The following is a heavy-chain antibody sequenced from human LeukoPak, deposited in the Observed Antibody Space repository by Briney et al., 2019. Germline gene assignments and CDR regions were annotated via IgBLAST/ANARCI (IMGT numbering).Heavy chain of an antibody. CDR3: ARVYDYVRGSYRNFDY. D-gene: IGHD3-16*02. J-gene: IGHJ4*02. CDR1: GFTFSSYW. CDR2: IKQDGSEK. Sequence: QPGGSLRLSCAASGFTFSSYWMSWVRQAPGKGLEWVANIKQDGSEKYYVDSVKGRFTISRDNAKNSLYLQMNSLRAEDTAVYYCARVYDYVRGSYRNFDYWGQGTLVTVSS. V-gene: IGHV3-7*01.